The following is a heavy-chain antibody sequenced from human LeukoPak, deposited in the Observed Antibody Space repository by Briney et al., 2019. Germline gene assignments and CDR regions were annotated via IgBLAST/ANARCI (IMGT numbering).Heavy chain of an antibody. CDR1: GFPFIIYS. J-gene: IGHJ6*04. D-gene: IGHD3-10*02. V-gene: IGHV3-7*01. Sequence: GGPLRLPGAPSGFPFIIYSVSGVRQAPGRGRGGVANINQDGSGKYYVDSVKGRFTISRDNAKNSLFLQMNSLRAEDTAVYYCAELGITMIGGVWGKGTTVTISS. CDR2: INQDGSGK. CDR3: AELGITMIGGV.